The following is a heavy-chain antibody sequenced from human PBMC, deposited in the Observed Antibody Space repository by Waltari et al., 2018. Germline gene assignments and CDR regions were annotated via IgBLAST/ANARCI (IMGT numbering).Heavy chain of an antibody. CDR3: ARDQRAYYYDSSGYY. CDR1: GFTFSSYA. V-gene: IGHV3-30*01. Sequence: QVQLVESGGGVVQPGRSLRLSCAASGFTFSSYAMHWVRQAPGKGLEWVAVISYDGSNKYYADSVKGRFTISRDNSKNTLYLQMNSLRAEDTAVYYCARDQRAYYYDSSGYYWGQGTLVTVSS. J-gene: IGHJ4*02. D-gene: IGHD3-22*01. CDR2: ISYDGSNK.